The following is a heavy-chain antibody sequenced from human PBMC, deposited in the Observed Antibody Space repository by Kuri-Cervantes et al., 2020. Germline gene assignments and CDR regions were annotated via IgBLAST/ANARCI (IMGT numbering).Heavy chain of an antibody. V-gene: IGHV4-39*07. J-gene: IGHJ4*02. CDR1: GGSISSSSYY. Sequence: SETLSLTCTVSGGSISSSSYYWSWIRQPPGKGLEWIGEINHSGSTNYNPSLKSRVTISVDKSKNQFSLKLSSVTAADTAVYYCASGPEYGDSTFDYWGQGTLVTVSS. CDR3: ASGPEYGDSTFDY. D-gene: IGHD4-17*01. CDR2: INHSGST.